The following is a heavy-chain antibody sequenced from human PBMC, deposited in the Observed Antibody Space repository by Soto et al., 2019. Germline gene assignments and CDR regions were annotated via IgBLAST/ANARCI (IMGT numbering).Heavy chain of an antibody. D-gene: IGHD5-12*01. CDR2: ITARGDID. CDR3: AKGSSREGYK. Sequence: EVQLLESGGDLVQPGGSLRLSCAASGFTFSNYVMTWVRQAPGKGLDWVSSITARGDIDAYADSVRGRFTISRDNSKDTLSLQMSNLSVEDTALYYCAKGSSREGYKGGQGTLVTVSS. J-gene: IGHJ4*02. V-gene: IGHV3-23*01. CDR1: GFTFSNYV.